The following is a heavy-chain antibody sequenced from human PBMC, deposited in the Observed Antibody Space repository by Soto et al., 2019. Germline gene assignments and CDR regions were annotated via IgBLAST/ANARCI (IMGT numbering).Heavy chain of an antibody. V-gene: IGHV5-51*01. CDR2: IYPGDSDT. CDR3: ARIRATDTMVRGVTFVGMDV. D-gene: IGHD3-10*01. CDR1: GYSFTSYW. J-gene: IGHJ6*02. Sequence: GASLKISCKGSGYSFTSYWIGWVRQMPGKGLEWMGIIYPGDSDTRYSPSFQGQVTISADKSISTAYLQWSSLKASDTAMYYCARIRATDTMVRGVTFVGMDVWGQGTTVTVSS.